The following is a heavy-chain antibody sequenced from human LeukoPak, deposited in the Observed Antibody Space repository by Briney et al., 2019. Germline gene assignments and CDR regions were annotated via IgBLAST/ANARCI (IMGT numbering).Heavy chain of an antibody. CDR3: VRLWLGTNNWAGRDKAFDI. J-gene: IGHJ3*02. V-gene: IGHV4-39*01. Sequence: MPSETLSLTCTVSGGSISSSPSYWGWIRQPPGRGLEWIGNKYYTGGTTYYNPSLQSRVTISVDTSKNQFSLNLSSVTAADTAVYFCVRLWLGTNNWAGRDKAFDIWGQGTMVTVSS. CDR2: KYYTGGTT. D-gene: IGHD6-19*01. CDR1: GGSISSSPSY.